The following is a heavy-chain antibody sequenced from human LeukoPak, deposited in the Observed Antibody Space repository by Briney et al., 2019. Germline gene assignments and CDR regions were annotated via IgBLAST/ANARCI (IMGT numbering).Heavy chain of an antibody. CDR1: GFTFSNYA. Sequence: PGGSLRLSCAASGFTFSNYAMNWVRQAPGRGLEWVSSISGSGGMTYYADSVKGRFTISRDNSKHQLNLQMNSLRAEATAVYHCPITGYSSRWYQPNYYYYGMDVWGQGTTVTASS. D-gene: IGHD6-13*01. CDR2: ISGSGGMT. J-gene: IGHJ6*02. V-gene: IGHV3-23*01. CDR3: PITGYSSRWYQPNYYYYGMDV.